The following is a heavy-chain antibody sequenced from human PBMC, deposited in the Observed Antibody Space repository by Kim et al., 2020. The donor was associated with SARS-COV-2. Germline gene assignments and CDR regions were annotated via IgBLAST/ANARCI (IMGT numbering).Heavy chain of an antibody. D-gene: IGHD7-27*01. J-gene: IGHJ4*02. V-gene: IGHV1-18*01. CDR3: ARVRNGLGVIDY. Sequence: NYAQQLQGRVTMTTDTSTSTAYMELRSLRSDDTAVYYCARVRNGLGVIDYWGQGTLVTVSS.